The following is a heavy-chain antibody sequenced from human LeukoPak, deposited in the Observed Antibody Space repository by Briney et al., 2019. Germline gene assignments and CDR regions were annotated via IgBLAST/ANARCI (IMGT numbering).Heavy chain of an antibody. Sequence: GASVKVSCKASGYTFTSYGISWVRQAPGQGLEWMGWISAYNGNTNYAQKLQGRVTMTTDTSTSTAYMELRSLRSDDTAVYYCAKDPDDSSGYYPNWFDPWGQGTLVTVSS. J-gene: IGHJ5*02. CDR3: AKDPDDSSGYYPNWFDP. CDR2: ISAYNGNT. V-gene: IGHV1-18*01. CDR1: GYTFTSYG. D-gene: IGHD3-22*01.